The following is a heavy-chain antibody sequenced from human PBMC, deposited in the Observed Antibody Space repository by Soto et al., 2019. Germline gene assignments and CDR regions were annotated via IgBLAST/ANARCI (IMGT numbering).Heavy chain of an antibody. D-gene: IGHD2-15*01. CDR3: AKDRRYCSGGSCYQPSDY. J-gene: IGHJ4*02. Sequence: GGSLRLSCAASGFTFSSYAMSWVRQAPGKGLEWVSAISGSGGSTYYADSVKGRFTISRDNSKNTLYLQMNSLRAEDTAVYYCAKDRRYCSGGSCYQPSDYWGQGTLVTVSS. CDR2: ISGSGGST. V-gene: IGHV3-23*01. CDR1: GFTFSSYA.